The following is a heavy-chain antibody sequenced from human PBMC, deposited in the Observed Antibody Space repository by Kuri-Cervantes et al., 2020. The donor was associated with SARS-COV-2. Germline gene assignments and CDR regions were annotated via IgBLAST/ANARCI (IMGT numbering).Heavy chain of an antibody. CDR2: MNPNSGNT. Sequence: ASVKVSCKPSGGTLSTYAINWVRQATGQGLEWMGWMNPNSGNTGYAQKFQGRVTITRNTSISTAYTELSSLRSEDTAVYYCASRRGFLAYNDAFDIWGQGTMVTVSS. CDR3: ASRRGFLAYNDAFDI. D-gene: IGHD3-3*01. V-gene: IGHV1-8*03. CDR1: GGTLSTYA. J-gene: IGHJ3*02.